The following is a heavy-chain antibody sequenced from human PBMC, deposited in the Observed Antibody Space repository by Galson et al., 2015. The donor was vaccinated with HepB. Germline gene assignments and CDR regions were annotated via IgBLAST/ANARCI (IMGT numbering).Heavy chain of an antibody. D-gene: IGHD3/OR15-3a*01. Sequence: TLSLTCTVSGGSISSSSYYWGWIRQPPGKGLEWIGSIYYSGSTYYNPSLKSRVTISVDTSKNQFSLKLSSVTAADTAVYYCARADCWIKCYFDYWGQGTLGTVPS. J-gene: IGHJ4*02. CDR3: ARADCWIKCYFDY. V-gene: IGHV4-39*01. CDR2: IYYSGST. CDR1: GGSISSSSYY.